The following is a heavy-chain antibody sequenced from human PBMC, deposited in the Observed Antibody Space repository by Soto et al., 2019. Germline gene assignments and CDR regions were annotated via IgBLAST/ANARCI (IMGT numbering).Heavy chain of an antibody. J-gene: IGHJ4*02. CDR3: ANGRATYGLLTHDY. D-gene: IGHD3-10*01. CDR2: LTGSSSNI. Sequence: PGGSLRLSCAASGFTFSDYYMSWIRQAPGKGLEWISTLTGSSSNIYYADSVKGRFAISRDNSRNTLYLQMNSLTAEDTAVYYCANGRATYGLLTHDYWGQGTLVTVSS. CDR1: GFTFSDYY. V-gene: IGHV3-11*01.